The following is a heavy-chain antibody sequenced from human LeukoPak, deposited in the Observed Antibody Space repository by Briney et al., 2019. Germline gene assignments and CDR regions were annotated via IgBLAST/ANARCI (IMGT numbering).Heavy chain of an antibody. V-gene: IGHV3-48*01. D-gene: IGHD3-16*02. Sequence: GGSLRLSCAASGFTFSSYSMNWVRQAPGKGLEWVSYISSSSSTIYYADSVKGRFTISRDNAKNSLYLQMNSLRAEDTAVYYCARVQFMITFGGVIVIPDYFDYWGQGTLVTVSS. CDR3: ARVQFMITFGGVIVIPDYFDY. CDR2: ISSSSSTI. J-gene: IGHJ4*02. CDR1: GFTFSSYS.